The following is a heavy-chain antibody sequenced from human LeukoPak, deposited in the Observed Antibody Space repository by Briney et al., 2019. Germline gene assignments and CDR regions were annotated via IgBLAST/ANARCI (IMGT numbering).Heavy chain of an antibody. V-gene: IGHV3-23*01. Sequence: GGSLRLSCAASGFTFSSYAMIWVRQAPGTGLKWVSTITGGGGSTYYADSVKGRFTISRDNAKNTLYLQMNSLRAEDTAVYYCAREVGYNYFDYWGQGTLVTVSS. D-gene: IGHD5-24*01. CDR2: ITGGGGST. CDR1: GFTFSSYA. CDR3: AREVGYNYFDY. J-gene: IGHJ4*02.